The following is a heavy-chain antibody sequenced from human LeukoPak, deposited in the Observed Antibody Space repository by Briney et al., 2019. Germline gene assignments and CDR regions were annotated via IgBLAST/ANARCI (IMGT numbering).Heavy chain of an antibody. Sequence: GGSLRLSCAASGFTFSSYATSWVRQAPGKGLEWVSAISGSGGSTYYADSVKGRFTISRDNSKNTLYLQMNSLRAEDTAVYYCAKDIGYGSSTFLDAFDIWGQGTMVTVSS. CDR2: ISGSGGST. D-gene: IGHD2-2*01. CDR3: AKDIGYGSSTFLDAFDI. J-gene: IGHJ3*02. CDR1: GFTFSSYA. V-gene: IGHV3-23*01.